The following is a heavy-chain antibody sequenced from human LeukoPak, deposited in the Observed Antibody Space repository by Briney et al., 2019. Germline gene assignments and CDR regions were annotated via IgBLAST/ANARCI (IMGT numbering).Heavy chain of an antibody. V-gene: IGHV3-21*01. CDR2: ISSTSSYI. Sequence: PGGSLRLSCAASGFIFSSYSMNWVRQAPGKGLEWVSSISSTSSYIFYADSVKGRFTISRDNAKNSLYLQMDTLRAEDTALYYCARGRGSFESWGQGSLVTVSS. D-gene: IGHD3-10*01. J-gene: IGHJ4*02. CDR1: GFIFSSYS. CDR3: ARGRGSFES.